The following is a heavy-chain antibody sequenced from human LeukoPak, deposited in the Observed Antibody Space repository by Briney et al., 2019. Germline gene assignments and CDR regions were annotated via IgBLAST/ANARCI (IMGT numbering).Heavy chain of an antibody. CDR3: ARGFEYSSSSDFDY. Sequence: GASVKVSCKASGYTFTSNYIHWVRQAPGQGLEWMGMIYPRDGSTSYAQKFQGRVTITRDTSASTAYMELSSLRSEDTAVYYCARGFEYSSSSDFDYWGQGTLVTVSS. V-gene: IGHV1-46*01. D-gene: IGHD6-6*01. CDR1: GYTFTSNY. J-gene: IGHJ4*02. CDR2: IYPRDGST.